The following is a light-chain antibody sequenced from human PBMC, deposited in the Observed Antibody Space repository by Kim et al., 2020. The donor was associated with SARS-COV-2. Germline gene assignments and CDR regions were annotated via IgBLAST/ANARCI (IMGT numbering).Light chain of an antibody. Sequence: VSPGERVTLSCRASQTVNIDLAWYRQKPGQPPSLLSYGASTRATNIPARFSGSGSGTDFTLTINGLQSEDFAVYYCQQYDSLPRTFGQGTKVDIK. J-gene: IGKJ1*01. V-gene: IGKV3-15*01. CDR2: GAS. CDR1: QTVNID. CDR3: QQYDSLPRT.